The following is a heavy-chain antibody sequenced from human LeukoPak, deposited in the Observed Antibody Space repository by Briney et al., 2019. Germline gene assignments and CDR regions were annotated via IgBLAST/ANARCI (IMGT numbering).Heavy chain of an antibody. D-gene: IGHD5-24*01. V-gene: IGHV1-8*02. CDR3: ARGEMATIYYFDY. J-gene: IGHJ4*02. CDR1: GYTFASYD. Sequence: GASVKVSCKASGYTFASYDINWVRQATGQGLEWMGWMNPNSGNTGYAQKFQGRVTMTRDTSTSTVYMELSSLRSEDTAVYYCARGEMATIYYFDYWGQGTLVTVSS. CDR2: MNPNSGNT.